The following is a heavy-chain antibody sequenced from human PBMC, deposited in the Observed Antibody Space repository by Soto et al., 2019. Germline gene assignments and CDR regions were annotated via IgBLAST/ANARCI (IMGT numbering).Heavy chain of an antibody. CDR3: VRDYDSSGYNSDY. D-gene: IGHD3-22*01. J-gene: IGHJ4*02. V-gene: IGHV3-74*01. CDR1: GFTFSSYW. Sequence: SLRLSCAASGFTFSSYWMHWVRQVPGKGLVWVSRINSEGTGTIYADSVKGRFTISRDNAKNTLYLQMNSLRAEDTAVYYCVRDYDSSGYNSDYWGQGTPVTVSP. CDR2: INSEGTGT.